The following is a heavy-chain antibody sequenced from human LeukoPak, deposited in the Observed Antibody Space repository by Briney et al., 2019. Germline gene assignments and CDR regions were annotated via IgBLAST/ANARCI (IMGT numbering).Heavy chain of an antibody. Sequence: ASVKVSCKASGYTFTGYYMHWVRQAPGQGLEWMGWINPNSGGTNYAQKFQGRVTMTRDTSISTAYMELSRLRSDGTAVYYCARDPNSRVVRTYYYYMDVWGKGTTVTVSS. J-gene: IGHJ6*03. D-gene: IGHD4-23*01. CDR1: GYTFTGYY. CDR2: INPNSGGT. V-gene: IGHV1-2*02. CDR3: ARDPNSRVVRTYYYYMDV.